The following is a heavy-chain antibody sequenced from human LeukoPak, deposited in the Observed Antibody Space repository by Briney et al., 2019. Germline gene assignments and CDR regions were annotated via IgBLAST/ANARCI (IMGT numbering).Heavy chain of an antibody. D-gene: IGHD1-14*01. V-gene: IGHV3-30*03. Sequence: GGSLTLSCAVSGFTFSTFGLHWVRQAPGKGLEWLAVVSFEGKYTFYAVSVKGRFTISRDNSKSAAYLQMNILRAEDTALYFCARDRGRKRVGFVEPAPRGYSYAMDVWGQGTTVTVSS. J-gene: IGHJ6*02. CDR1: GFTFSTFG. CDR3: ARDRGRKRVGFVEPAPRGYSYAMDV. CDR2: VSFEGKYT.